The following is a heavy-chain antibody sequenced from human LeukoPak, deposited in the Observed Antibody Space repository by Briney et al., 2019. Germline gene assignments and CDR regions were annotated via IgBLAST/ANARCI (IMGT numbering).Heavy chain of an antibody. CDR2: ISGSGGST. J-gene: IGHJ4*02. Sequence: GGSLRLSCAASGFTFSSYAMSWVRQAPGKGLEWVSAISGSGGSTYYADSVKGRFTISRDNSKNTLYLQVNSLRAEDTAVYYCAKVVDAWGVSLGELSLWGQGTLVTVSS. CDR3: AKVVDAWGVSLGELSL. D-gene: IGHD3-16*02. CDR1: GFTFSSYA. V-gene: IGHV3-23*01.